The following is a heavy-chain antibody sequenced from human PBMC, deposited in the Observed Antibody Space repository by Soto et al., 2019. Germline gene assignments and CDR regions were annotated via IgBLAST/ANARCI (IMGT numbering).Heavy chain of an antibody. CDR1: GFTFSSYE. Sequence: GGSLRLSCAASGFTFSSYEMNWVRQAPGKGLEWVSYISSSGSTIYYADAVRGRFTISRDNDKSSIYLQMNSLRADDTAVYYCANIHYGSLDYWGQGTLVTVSS. CDR2: ISSSGSTI. D-gene: IGHD4-17*01. J-gene: IGHJ4*02. V-gene: IGHV3-48*03. CDR3: ANIHYGSLDY.